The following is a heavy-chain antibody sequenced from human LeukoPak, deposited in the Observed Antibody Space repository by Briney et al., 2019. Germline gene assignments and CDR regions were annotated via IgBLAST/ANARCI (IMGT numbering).Heavy chain of an antibody. J-gene: IGHJ4*02. CDR1: DVALRSYF. CDR2: SYNGVSI. D-gene: IGHD4-17*01. Sequence: SQTLSLTCTVSDVALRSYFSTWIRQPPGPGLEWIGQSYNGVSINDGPSTRSRVSISVATSKNRFSMKLSSVTATDTAMYYCARRVNYGDYRTDFFDYWGQGILVTVSS. CDR3: ARRVNYGDYRTDFFDY. V-gene: IGHV4-59*08.